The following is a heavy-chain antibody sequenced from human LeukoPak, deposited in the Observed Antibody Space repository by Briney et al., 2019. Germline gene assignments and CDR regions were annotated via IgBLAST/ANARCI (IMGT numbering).Heavy chain of an antibody. V-gene: IGHV4-4*07. D-gene: IGHD2/OR15-2a*01. CDR1: GGSISAYY. J-gene: IGHJ4*02. CDR2: IHTSGST. Sequence: SETLSLTCTVPGGSISAYYWSWIRQPAGKGLEWIGRIHTSGSTNYNPSLKRRVTMSIDTSKNQFSLKLSSVTAADTAVYYCARGRCNTGMLSPYYFDYWGEGTLVTVSS. CDR3: ARGRCNTGMLSPYYFDY.